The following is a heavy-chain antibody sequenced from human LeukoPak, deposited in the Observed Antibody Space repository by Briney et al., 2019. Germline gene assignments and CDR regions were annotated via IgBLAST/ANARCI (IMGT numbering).Heavy chain of an antibody. CDR1: GFTFEEYT. Sequence: GGCLRLSCAASGFTFEEYTMRWVRQAAGKSLGWVALINWDGSAYYTDSVRGGFTISTDNSNNSLYLQMDTLRRADTAFYYCVKDIKSESSGYVLEYWGQGALVTVSS. CDR3: VKDIKSESSGYVLEY. J-gene: IGHJ4*02. V-gene: IGHV3-43*01. D-gene: IGHD3-22*01. CDR2: INWDGSA.